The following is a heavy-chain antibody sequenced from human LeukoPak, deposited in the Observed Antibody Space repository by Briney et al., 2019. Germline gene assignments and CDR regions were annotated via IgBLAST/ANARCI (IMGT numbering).Heavy chain of an antibody. J-gene: IGHJ4*02. CDR3: GYTNNFYH. Sequence: GESLRLSCVASGLSISGQWMNWVRQAPGQGLEWVANIKHDGSEEYYVDSVRGRFTISRDDGRNSVSLQMSSVRAEDTAVYYCGYTNNFYHWGQGTLVVVSS. D-gene: IGHD3-16*02. CDR1: GLSISGQW. CDR2: IKHDGSEE. V-gene: IGHV3-7*01.